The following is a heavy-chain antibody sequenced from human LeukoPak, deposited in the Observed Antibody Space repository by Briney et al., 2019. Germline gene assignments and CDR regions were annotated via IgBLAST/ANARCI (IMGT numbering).Heavy chain of an antibody. CDR2: IYYSGST. CDR1: DGSVSSVGYY. V-gene: IGHV4-39*01. J-gene: IGHJ4*02. Sequence: SETLSLTCTVSDGSVSSVGYYWGWIRQPPGKGLEWIGSIYYSGSTYYNPSLKSRVTISVDTSKNQFSLKLSSVTAADTAVYYCGRRRNEDIVVVVAATQFDYWGQGTLVTVSS. D-gene: IGHD2-15*01. CDR3: GRRRNEDIVVVVAATQFDY.